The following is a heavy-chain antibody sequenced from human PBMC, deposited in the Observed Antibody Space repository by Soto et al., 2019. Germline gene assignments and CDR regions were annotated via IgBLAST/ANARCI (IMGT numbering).Heavy chain of an antibody. CDR2: IYYSGST. CDR3: ARDIDMRAFDP. V-gene: IGHV4-59*01. Sequence: AETLSLTCTVSGGSISSYYWSWIRQPPGKGLEWVGDIYYSGSTNYNPSLKSRVTISVDTSKNQFSLKLSSVTAADTAVYYCARDIDMRAFDPWGQGTLVTVSS. CDR1: GGSISSYY. D-gene: IGHD1-26*01. J-gene: IGHJ5*02.